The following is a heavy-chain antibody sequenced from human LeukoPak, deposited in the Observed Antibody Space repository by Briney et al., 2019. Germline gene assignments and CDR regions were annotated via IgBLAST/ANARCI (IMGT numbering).Heavy chain of an antibody. CDR3: ARAPTYYDFWSGYADLPYYYYGMDV. CDR1: GYIFTSYW. Sequence: GESLKISCKGSGYIFTSYWIGWVRQMPGKGLEWMGIIYPGDSDTRYSPSFQGQVTISADKSISTAYLQWSSLKASDTAMYYCARAPTYYDFWSGYADLPYYYYGMDVWGQGTTVTVSS. V-gene: IGHV5-51*01. D-gene: IGHD3-3*01. J-gene: IGHJ6*02. CDR2: IYPGDSDT.